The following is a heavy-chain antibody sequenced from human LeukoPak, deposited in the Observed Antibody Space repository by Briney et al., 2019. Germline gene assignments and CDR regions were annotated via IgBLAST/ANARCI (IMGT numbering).Heavy chain of an antibody. CDR3: ARVGRNWNYSFSYYYYYMDV. Sequence: SETLSLTCTVSDGSINSSSYCWGCMRQPPGKGLEWFGSIYYNGSTYYNPSLKSRVTISVDTSKNQFFLKLSSVTAAETAVYYCARVGRNWNYSFSYYYYYMDVWGKGTTVTVSS. J-gene: IGHJ6*03. V-gene: IGHV4-39*07. CDR2: IYYNGST. CDR1: DGSINSSSYC. D-gene: IGHD1-7*01.